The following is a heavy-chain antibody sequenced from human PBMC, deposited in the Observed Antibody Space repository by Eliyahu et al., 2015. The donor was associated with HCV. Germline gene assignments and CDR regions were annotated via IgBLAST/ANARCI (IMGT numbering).Heavy chain of an antibody. CDR1: GGSISSSSYY. V-gene: IGHV4-39*01. D-gene: IGHD6-19*01. J-gene: IGHJ4*02. CDR2: IYYSGST. Sequence: QLQLQESGPGLVKPSETLSLTCTVSGGSISSSSYYWGWIRQPPGKGLEWIGSIYYSGSTYYNPSLKSRVTISVDTSKNQFSLKLSSVTAADTAVYYCARLGLEQYGDYWGQGTLVTVSS. CDR3: ARLGLEQYGDY.